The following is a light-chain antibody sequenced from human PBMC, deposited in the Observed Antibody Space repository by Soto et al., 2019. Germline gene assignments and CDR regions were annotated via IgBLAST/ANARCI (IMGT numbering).Light chain of an antibody. CDR3: QQYGSSPSWT. J-gene: IGKJ1*01. V-gene: IGKV3-20*01. Sequence: EIVLTQSPGTLSLSPGERATLSCRASQSVSSNYLAWYQQKPGQAPRLLIYAASSRATGIPDRFSGSGSGTDFTLTISRLEPEDFAVYYCQQYGSSPSWTCGQGTKVDIK. CDR2: AAS. CDR1: QSVSSNY.